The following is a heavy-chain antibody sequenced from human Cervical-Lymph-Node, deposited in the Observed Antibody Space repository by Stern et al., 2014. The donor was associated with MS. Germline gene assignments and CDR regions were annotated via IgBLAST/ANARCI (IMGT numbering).Heavy chain of an antibody. CDR3: ARGRDEIAAAFDY. Sequence: VQLVESGAEVKKPGASVKVSCKASGYTFTGYYMHWVRQAPGQGLEWMGWINPNSGGTNYAQKFQGWVTMTRDTSISTAYMELSRLRSDDTAVYYCARGRDEIAAAFDYWGQGTLVTVSS. CDR2: INPNSGGT. J-gene: IGHJ4*02. CDR1: GYTFTGYY. V-gene: IGHV1-2*04. D-gene: IGHD6-13*01.